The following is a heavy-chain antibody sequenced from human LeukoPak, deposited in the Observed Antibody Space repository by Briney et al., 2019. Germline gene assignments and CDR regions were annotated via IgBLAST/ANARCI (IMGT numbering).Heavy chain of an antibody. Sequence: GRSLRLSCAASGFTFDDYAMHWVRQAPGKGLEWVSGISWNSGSIGYADSVKGRFTISRDNAKNSLYLQMNSLRAEDTALYYCAKDFKGHQAAGTGLDYWGQGTLVTVSS. CDR3: AKDFKGHQAAGTGLDY. D-gene: IGHD6-19*01. CDR2: ISWNSGSI. V-gene: IGHV3-9*01. J-gene: IGHJ4*02. CDR1: GFTFDDYA.